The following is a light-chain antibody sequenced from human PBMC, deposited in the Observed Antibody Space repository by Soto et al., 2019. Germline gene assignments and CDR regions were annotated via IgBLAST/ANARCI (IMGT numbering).Light chain of an antibody. CDR3: QHYNSWPPL. CDR2: GAS. J-gene: IGKJ3*01. Sequence: ELVMTQSPATLSVSPGERATLSCRASKSVSNNVAWYQHKPGQAPRLLISGASTGATGIAARFSGGGSGPEFTLTINSLQSEDFALYYCQHYNSWPPLFGPGTKVEIK. V-gene: IGKV3-15*01. CDR1: KSVSNN.